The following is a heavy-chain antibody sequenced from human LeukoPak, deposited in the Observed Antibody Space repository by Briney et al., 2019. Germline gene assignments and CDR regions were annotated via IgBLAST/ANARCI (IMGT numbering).Heavy chain of an antibody. J-gene: IGHJ4*02. Sequence: SETLSLTCAVYGGSFSGYYWSWIRQPPGKGLEWIGEINRSGRINFNPSLKSRVTISADTSKNQFSLKLSSVTAADTAVYYCARNKKGYCSSTTCGSFDYWGQETLATVSS. V-gene: IGHV4-34*01. CDR1: GGSFSGYY. D-gene: IGHD2-2*01. CDR2: INRSGRI. CDR3: ARNKKGYCSSTTCGSFDY.